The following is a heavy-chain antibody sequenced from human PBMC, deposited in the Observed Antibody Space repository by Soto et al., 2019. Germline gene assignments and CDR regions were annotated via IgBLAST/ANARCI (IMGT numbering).Heavy chain of an antibody. CDR1: GGSISCSY. CDR2: IYYSGST. J-gene: IGHJ5*02. V-gene: IGHV4-59*01. D-gene: IGHD3-3*01. Sequence: SETLSLTCTVSGGSISCSYWSWIRQPPGKGLEWIGYIYYSGSTNYNPSLKSRVTISIDTSKNQFSLKLSSVTAADTAVYYCARTYYDFWSGYWRWFDPWGQGTLVTVS. CDR3: ARTYYDFWSGYWRWFDP.